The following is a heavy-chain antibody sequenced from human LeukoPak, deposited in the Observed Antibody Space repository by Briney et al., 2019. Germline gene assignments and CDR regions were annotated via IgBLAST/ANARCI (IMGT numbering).Heavy chain of an antibody. V-gene: IGHV3-43*01. D-gene: IGHD5-18*01. Sequence: GGSLRLTYAASGFIFEESTMHWVRQAPGKGLEWVSLINWDGGTTQYGGSMKGRFTISRDNSKSSLFLQLNSLTSDDTAFYYCATGDVDSPMNFYHWGQGTLVTVSS. J-gene: IGHJ4*02. CDR3: ATGDVDSPMNFYH. CDR1: GFIFEEST. CDR2: INWDGGTT.